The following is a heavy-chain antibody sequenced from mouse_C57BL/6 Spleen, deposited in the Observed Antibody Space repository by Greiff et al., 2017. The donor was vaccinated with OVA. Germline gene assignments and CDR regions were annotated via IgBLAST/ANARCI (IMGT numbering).Heavy chain of an antibody. CDR2: IDPNSGGT. CDR3: AACYYVLYYAMDY. V-gene: IGHV1-72*01. J-gene: IGHJ4*01. CDR1: GYTFTSYW. Sequence: QVQLQQPGAELVKPGASVKLSCKASGYTFTSYWMPWVKQRPGRGLEWIGSIDPNSGGTKYNEKFKSKATLTVDKHSSTAYMQLRSLTSEDSAVYDCAACYYVLYYAMDYWGQGTSVTVSS. D-gene: IGHD1-1*01.